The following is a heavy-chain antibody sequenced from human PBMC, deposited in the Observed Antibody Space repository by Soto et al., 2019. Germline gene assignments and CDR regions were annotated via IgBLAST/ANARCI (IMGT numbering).Heavy chain of an antibody. V-gene: IGHV3-11*05. CDR2: IDSSTKYT. CDR1: GFTFRDYY. D-gene: IGHD3-10*01. Sequence: GGSLRLSCEASGFTFRDYYMTWFRQAPGKGLEWLSYIDSSTKYTNYADSVKGRFTISRDNAKNSLYLHMNSLRADDTAVYYCARDDTMIGGPNEYYYYGMDVWGQGTTVTVSS. J-gene: IGHJ6*02. CDR3: ARDDTMIGGPNEYYYYGMDV.